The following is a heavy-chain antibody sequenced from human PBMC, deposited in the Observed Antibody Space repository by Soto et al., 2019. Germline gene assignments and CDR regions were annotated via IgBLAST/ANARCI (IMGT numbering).Heavy chain of an antibody. CDR3: ARGSNGYHFDY. CDR2: ISSNGGST. D-gene: IGHD5-12*01. Sequence: EVQLVESGGGLVQPGGSLRLSCEASGFTFSRYAMHWVRQAPGKGLEYVSAISSNGGSTDYANSVKGRFTISRDNSKNTLYLQMGSLRAEDMAVYYCARGSNGYHFDYWGQGTLVTVSS. J-gene: IGHJ4*02. CDR1: GFTFSRYA. V-gene: IGHV3-64*01.